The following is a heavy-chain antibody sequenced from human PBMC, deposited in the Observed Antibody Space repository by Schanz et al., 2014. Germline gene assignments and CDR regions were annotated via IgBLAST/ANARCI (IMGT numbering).Heavy chain of an antibody. CDR2: ISGSGGST. V-gene: IGHV3-23*04. CDR1: GYTFSSNA. CDR3: AKHLYQYNYYGMDV. J-gene: IGHJ6*02. Sequence: EVQLVESGGGLVQLGGSLRLSCAASGYTFSSNAMSWVRQAPGKGLEWVSTISGSGGSTYYADSVKGRFTISRDNSKNTLSLQLNSLRADDTAVYYCAKHLYQYNYYGMDVWGQGTTVTVSS. D-gene: IGHD2-2*02.